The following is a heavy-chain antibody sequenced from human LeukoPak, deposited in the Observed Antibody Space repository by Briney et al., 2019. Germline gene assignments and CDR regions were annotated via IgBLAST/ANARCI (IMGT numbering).Heavy chain of an antibody. CDR3: TTLRGAIPPFAYYYYYMDV. D-gene: IGHD2/OR15-2a*01. V-gene: IGHV3-7*01. CDR2: IKQDGSEK. J-gene: IGHJ6*03. Sequence: GGSPRLSCAASGFTFSSYWMSWVRQAPGKGLEWVANIKQDGSEKYYVDSVKGRFTISRDNAKNSVYLQMHSLRDEDTAVYYCTTLRGAIPPFAYYYYYMDVWGKGTTVTVSS. CDR1: GFTFSSYW.